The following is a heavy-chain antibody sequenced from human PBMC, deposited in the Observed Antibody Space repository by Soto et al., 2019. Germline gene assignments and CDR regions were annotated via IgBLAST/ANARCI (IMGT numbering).Heavy chain of an antibody. V-gene: IGHV4-30-4*01. CDR3: ARDLEVTTPYFNYYYGMDV. CDR1: GGSISSGDYY. J-gene: IGHJ6*02. Sequence: SETLSLTCTVSGGSISSGDYYWSWIRQPPGKGLEWIGYIYYSGSTYYNPSLKSRVTISVDTSKNQFSLKLSSVTAADTAVYYCARDLEVTTPYFNYYYGMDVWGQGTTATVSS. CDR2: IYYSGST. D-gene: IGHD4-4*01.